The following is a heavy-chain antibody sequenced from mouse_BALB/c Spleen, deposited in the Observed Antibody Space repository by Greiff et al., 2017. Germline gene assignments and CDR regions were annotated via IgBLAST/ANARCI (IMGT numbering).Heavy chain of an antibody. CDR2: ISSGGST. Sequence: EVKVVESGGGLVKPGGSLKLSCAASGFTFSSYAMSWVRQTPEKRLEWVASISSGGSTYYPDSVKGRFTISRDNARNILYLQMSSLRSEDTAMYYCARPIYYDSLDYWGQGTSVTVSS. CDR1: GFTFSSYA. CDR3: ARPIYYDSLDY. D-gene: IGHD2-4*01. V-gene: IGHV5-6-5*01. J-gene: IGHJ4*01.